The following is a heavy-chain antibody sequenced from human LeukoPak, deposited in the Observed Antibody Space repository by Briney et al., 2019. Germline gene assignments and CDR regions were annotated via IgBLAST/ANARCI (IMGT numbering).Heavy chain of an antibody. D-gene: IGHD4-17*01. V-gene: IGHV4-4*07. Sequence: SETLSLTCTVSGDSISSFYWSWIRQPAGKGLEWIGRIYTSGSTNYNPSLKSRVTISVDTSKNQFSLKLSSVTAADTAVYYCARNYGAGNWFDPWGQGTLVTVSS. J-gene: IGHJ5*02. CDR1: GDSISSFY. CDR2: IYTSGST. CDR3: ARNYGAGNWFDP.